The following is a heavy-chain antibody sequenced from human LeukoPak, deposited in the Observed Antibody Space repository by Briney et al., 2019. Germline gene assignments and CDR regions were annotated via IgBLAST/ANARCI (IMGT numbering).Heavy chain of an antibody. J-gene: IGHJ4*02. Sequence: SETLFLTCTVSGGSITSYYWSWIRQPAGKGLEWIGRIYTSGSTNYNPSLKSRVTMSVDTSKNQFSLKLSSVTAADTAVYYCSSTRFKYYFDYWGQGTLVTVSS. D-gene: IGHD2-2*01. CDR3: SSTRFKYYFDY. V-gene: IGHV4-4*07. CDR2: IYTSGST. CDR1: GGSITSYY.